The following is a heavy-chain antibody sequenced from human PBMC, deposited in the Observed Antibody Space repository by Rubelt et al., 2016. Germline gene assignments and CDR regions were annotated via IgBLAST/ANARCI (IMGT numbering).Heavy chain of an antibody. J-gene: IGHJ4*02. Sequence: QLQLQESGPGLVKPSETLSLTCNVSGYSITSAYYWAWIRQPPGKGLEWIGSIYYSGSTYYNPSLKSRVTMSVDTSNNQFSLKLISVTAADTAVYYCARQGDHTNYHYLDYWGQGTLVTVSS. CDR2: IYYSGST. CDR3: ARQGDHTNYHYLDY. D-gene: IGHD4/OR15-4a*01. V-gene: IGHV4-38-2*02. CDR1: GYSITSAYY.